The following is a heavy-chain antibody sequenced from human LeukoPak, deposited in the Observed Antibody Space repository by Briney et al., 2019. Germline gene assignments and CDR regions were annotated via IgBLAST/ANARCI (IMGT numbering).Heavy chain of an antibody. D-gene: IGHD2-2*01. CDR2: IYLSAHT. CDR3: ARRRQISAYAPYAFDM. CDR1: GGSISSYY. Sequence: PSETLSLTCTVSGGSISSYYWSWIRQPPGKGLEWLASIYLSAHTRSNPSLKSRLTISLDTSKNRVSLRLTSVTAADTAVYYCARRRQISAYAPYAFDMWGQGTMVTVSS. V-gene: IGHV4-59*08. J-gene: IGHJ3*02.